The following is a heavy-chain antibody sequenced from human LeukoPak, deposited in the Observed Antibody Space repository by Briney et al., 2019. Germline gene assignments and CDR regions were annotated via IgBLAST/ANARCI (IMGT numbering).Heavy chain of an antibody. Sequence: PSETLSLTCAVYGGSFSTYYWSWIRPPPGKGLEWIGEIYRSGSTNYNPSLTSRVTLSVDTSKNQFSLKLSSVTAADTAVYYCARGGFYCGGDCYVDYWGQGTLVTVSS. V-gene: IGHV4-34*01. CDR2: IYRSGST. CDR1: GGSFSTYY. CDR3: ARGGFYCGGDCYVDY. J-gene: IGHJ4*02. D-gene: IGHD2-21*02.